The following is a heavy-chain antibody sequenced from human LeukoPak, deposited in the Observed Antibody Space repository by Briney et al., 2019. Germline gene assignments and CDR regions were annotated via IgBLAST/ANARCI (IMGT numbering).Heavy chain of an antibody. V-gene: IGHV1-8*01. CDR2: MNPNSGNT. J-gene: IGHJ4*02. D-gene: IGHD3-22*01. CDR1: GYTFTSYD. CDR3: ARGGSSYYYDSSAYWFYY. Sequence: ASVKVSCKASGYTFTSYDINWVRQATGQGLEWMGWMNPNSGNTGYAQKFQGRVTMTRNTSISTAYMELSSLRSEDTAVYYCARGGSSYYYDSSAYWFYYWGQGTLVTVSS.